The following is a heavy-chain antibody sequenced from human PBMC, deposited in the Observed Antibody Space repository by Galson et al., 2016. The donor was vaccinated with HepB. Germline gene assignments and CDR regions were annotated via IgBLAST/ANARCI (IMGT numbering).Heavy chain of an antibody. CDR2: IIPRFSTP. CDR3: AREGRDGWELYNWLDS. J-gene: IGHJ5*01. V-gene: IGHV1-69*13. D-gene: IGHD1-26*01. Sequence: SVKVSCKASGGIFSTYAINWVRQAPGQGLEWMGGIIPRFSTPNYAQKFKDRLTITAYESTTTVSMELSSLRFEDTAMYYCAREGRDGWELYNWLDSWGQGTLVTVSS. CDR1: GGIFSTYA.